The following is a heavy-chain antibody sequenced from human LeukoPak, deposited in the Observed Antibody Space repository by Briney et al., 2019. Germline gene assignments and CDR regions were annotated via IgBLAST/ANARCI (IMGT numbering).Heavy chain of an antibody. Sequence: VASVKVSCKASGYTFTDYYIHWMRQAPGQGLQWMGWINPHSGDTSYAQKFQGRVTMTRDTSISTAYMEVSRLKSDDTAVYFCARASPYCSGGSCYSLTPYGMDVWGQGTTVTVSS. CDR3: ARASPYCSGGSCYSLTPYGMDV. CDR1: GYTFTDYY. V-gene: IGHV1-2*02. J-gene: IGHJ6*02. D-gene: IGHD2-15*01. CDR2: INPHSGDT.